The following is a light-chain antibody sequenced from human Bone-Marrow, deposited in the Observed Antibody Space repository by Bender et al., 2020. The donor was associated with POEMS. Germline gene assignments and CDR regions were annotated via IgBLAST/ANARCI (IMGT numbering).Light chain of an antibody. Sequence: QSALTQPASVSGSPGQSITISCTGTTSDVGSYNLVSWYQQHPGKAPKLMIYEVSKRPSGVSNRFSGSKSGKTASLTISGLQTEDEADYYCCSYAGSWVFGGGTKLTVL. V-gene: IGLV2-23*02. J-gene: IGLJ3*02. CDR3: CSYAGSWV. CDR2: EVS. CDR1: TSDVGSYNL.